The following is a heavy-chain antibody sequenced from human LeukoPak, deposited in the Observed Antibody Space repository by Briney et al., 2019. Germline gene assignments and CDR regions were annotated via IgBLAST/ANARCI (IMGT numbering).Heavy chain of an antibody. D-gene: IGHD7-27*01. CDR3: AREILGAYDAFDV. Sequence: GGSLRLSCAASGFTFSSYGMHWVRQAPGKGLEWVAVISYDGSNKYYADSVKGRFTISRDNSKNTLYLQMNSLGAEDTAVYYCAREILGAYDAFDVWGQGTMVTVSS. CDR1: GFTFSSYG. CDR2: ISYDGSNK. V-gene: IGHV3-30*03. J-gene: IGHJ3*01.